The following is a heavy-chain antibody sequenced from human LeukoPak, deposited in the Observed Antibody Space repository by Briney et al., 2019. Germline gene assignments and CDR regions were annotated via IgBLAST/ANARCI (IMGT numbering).Heavy chain of an antibody. V-gene: IGHV4-39*01. D-gene: IGHD3-3*01. Sequence: PSETLSLTCTVSGGSISSSSNYWGWLRQPPGTGLEGIGSIYDSGSTYYNPSLKSRVTISVDTSKKPFSLKVTSVPAADTAVYYCARHLYDFWSGYYQPRHFDYCGQGTLVTVSS. CDR3: ARHLYDFWSGYYQPRHFDY. J-gene: IGHJ4*02. CDR2: IYDSGST. CDR1: GGSISSSSNY.